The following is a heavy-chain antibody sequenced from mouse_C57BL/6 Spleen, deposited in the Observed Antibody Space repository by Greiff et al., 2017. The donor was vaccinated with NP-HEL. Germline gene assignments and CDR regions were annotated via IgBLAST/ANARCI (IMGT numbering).Heavy chain of an antibody. J-gene: IGHJ4*01. Sequence: EVKVVESEGGLVQPGSSMKLSCTASGFTFSDYYMAWVRQVPEKGLEWVANINYDGSSTYYLDSLKSRFIISRDNAKNILYLQMSSLKSEDTATYYCARGDYGYAMDYWGQGTSVTVSS. V-gene: IGHV5-16*01. CDR2: INYDGSST. D-gene: IGHD2-4*01. CDR1: GFTFSDYY. CDR3: ARGDYGYAMDY.